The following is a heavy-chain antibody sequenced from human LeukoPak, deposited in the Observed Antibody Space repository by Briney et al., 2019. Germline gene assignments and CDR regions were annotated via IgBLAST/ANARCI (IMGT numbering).Heavy chain of an antibody. CDR3: TRGSNSYDSSDFDN. V-gene: IGHV3-15*01. CDR1: GFPVTNAF. J-gene: IGHJ4*02. D-gene: IGHD3-22*01. Sequence: GGSLRLSCAASGFPVTNAFMNWVRKPPGRGLEWVGRIHSKRDGGATEYGTPVKGRFIISRHDYKDTLFLQMNRVKSEGSAVYYCTRGSNSYDSSDFDNWGRGTLVTVSS. CDR2: IHSKRDGGAT.